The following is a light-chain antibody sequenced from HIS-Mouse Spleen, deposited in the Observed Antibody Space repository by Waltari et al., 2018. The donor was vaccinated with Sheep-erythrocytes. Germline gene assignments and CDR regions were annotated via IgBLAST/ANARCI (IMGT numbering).Light chain of an antibody. CDR1: SSAVGSYKL. CDR3: CSYAGSSTWV. J-gene: IGLJ3*02. Sequence: QSALTQPASVSGSPGQSIPISCTGTSSAVGSYKLVSWYQQHPGKAPNLMIYEGSKRPSGVSNRFSGSKSGNTASLTISGLQAEDEADYYCCSYAGSSTWVFGGGTKLTVL. CDR2: EGS. V-gene: IGLV2-23*01.